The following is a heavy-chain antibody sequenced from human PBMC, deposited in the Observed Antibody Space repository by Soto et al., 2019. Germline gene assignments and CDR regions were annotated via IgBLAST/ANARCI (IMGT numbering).Heavy chain of an antibody. V-gene: IGHV3-30-3*01. D-gene: IGHD3-22*01. CDR3: ASGSYYYDRGANFDY. CDR1: GFTFRSYA. Sequence: QVQLVESGGGVVQPGRSLRLSCAASGFTFRSYAMHWVRQARGKGLEWVAVISYDGSNKYYADSVKGRFTISRDNSMNTLYLQMNSLRAEDTAVYYCASGSYYYDRGANFDYWGQGTLVTVSS. J-gene: IGHJ4*02. CDR2: ISYDGSNK.